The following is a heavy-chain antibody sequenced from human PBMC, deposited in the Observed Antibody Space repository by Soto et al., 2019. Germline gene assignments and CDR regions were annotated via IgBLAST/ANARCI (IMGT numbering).Heavy chain of an antibody. CDR2: MNPNSGNT. J-gene: IGHJ6*03. Sequence: ASVKVSCKASGYTFTSYDINWVRQATGQGLEWMGWMNPNSGNTGYAQKFQGRVTMTRNTSISTAYMELSSLRSEDTAVYYCARGSIYTTDALDSYYYYYMDVWGKGTTVTVSS. D-gene: IGHD4-17*01. CDR3: ARGSIYTTDALDSYYYYYMDV. CDR1: GYTFTSYD. V-gene: IGHV1-8*01.